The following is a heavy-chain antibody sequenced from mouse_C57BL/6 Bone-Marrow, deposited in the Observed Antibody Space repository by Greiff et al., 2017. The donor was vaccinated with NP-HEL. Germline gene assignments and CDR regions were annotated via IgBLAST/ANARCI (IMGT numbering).Heavy chain of an antibody. CDR3: ARDGYYFDY. J-gene: IGHJ2*01. D-gene: IGHD2-3*01. V-gene: IGHV1-85*01. Sequence: VKLMESGPELVKPGASVKLSCKASGYNFTSYDINWVKQRPGQGLEWIGWIYPRDGSTKYNEKFKGKATLTVDTSSSTAYMELHSLTSEDSAVYFCARDGYYFDYWGQGTTLTVSS. CDR1: GYNFTSYD. CDR2: IYPRDGST.